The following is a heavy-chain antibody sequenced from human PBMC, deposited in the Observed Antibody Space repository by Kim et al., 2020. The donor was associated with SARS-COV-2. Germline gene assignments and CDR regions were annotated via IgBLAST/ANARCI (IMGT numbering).Heavy chain of an antibody. CDR3: ARGAYGSGSYWLDY. D-gene: IGHD3-10*01. J-gene: IGHJ4*02. V-gene: IGHV4-34*01. Sequence: NPSLKGRVTISVDTAKNQFSLKLSSVTVADTAVYYCARGAYGSGSYWLDYWGQGTLVTVSS.